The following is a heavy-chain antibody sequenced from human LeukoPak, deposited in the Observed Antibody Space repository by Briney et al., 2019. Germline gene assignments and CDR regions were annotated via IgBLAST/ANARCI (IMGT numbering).Heavy chain of an antibody. CDR3: AKDQFYHDYVPGWFDP. CDR2: ISGSGGST. CDR1: GFTFTSYA. D-gene: IGHD3-16*01. J-gene: IGHJ5*02. V-gene: IGHV3-23*01. Sequence: GGSLRLSCAASGFTFTSYAMSWVRQAPGKGLEWVSGISGSGGSTYYADSVKGRFIISRENSKKMLYLQMNSLRAEDTAVYYCAKDQFYHDYVPGWFDPWGQGTLVTVPS.